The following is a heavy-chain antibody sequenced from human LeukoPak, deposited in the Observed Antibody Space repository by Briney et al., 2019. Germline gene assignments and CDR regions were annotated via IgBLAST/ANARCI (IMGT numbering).Heavy chain of an antibody. CDR3: AKNLRTEDDY. V-gene: IGHV3-23*01. CDR2: ISGSGGST. CDR1: GFSFSSFG. D-gene: IGHD3/OR15-3a*01. Sequence: PGGSLRLSCAASGFSFSSFGMHWVRQAPGKGLEWVSAISGSGGSTYYADSVKGRFTISRDNSKNTLYLQMNSLRAEDTAVYYCAKNLRTEDDYWGQGTLVTVSS. J-gene: IGHJ4*02.